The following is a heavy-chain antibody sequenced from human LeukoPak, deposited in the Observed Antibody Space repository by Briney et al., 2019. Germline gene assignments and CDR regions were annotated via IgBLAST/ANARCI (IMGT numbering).Heavy chain of an antibody. CDR3: VRSSAPPGDLGDSGGWFDA. V-gene: IGHV1-69*06. J-gene: IGHJ5*02. D-gene: IGHD4-23*01. Sequence: SLKVSCKTSGGSIDNYAINWVRQAPGQGLEWMGGVIPASETKSSQRFQDRLSITADTSSNTVYMDLTSLKPDDTAVYYCVRSSAPPGDLGDSGGWFDAWGQGTLVTVSS. CDR1: GGSIDNYA. CDR2: VIPASET.